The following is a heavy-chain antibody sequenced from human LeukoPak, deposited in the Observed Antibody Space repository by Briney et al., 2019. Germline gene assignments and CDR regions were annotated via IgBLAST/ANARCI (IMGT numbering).Heavy chain of an antibody. Sequence: GGSLRLSCTASGFTFSDFYMSWIRQAPGKGLEWVSYISSSGNAIYSADSVKGRFTISRDNARNTLYLQMNSLRAEDTAVYYCARGGPIYCSGDSCYPGDYWGQGTLVTVSS. V-gene: IGHV3-11*04. J-gene: IGHJ4*02. D-gene: IGHD2-15*01. CDR1: GFTFSDFY. CDR2: ISSSGNAI. CDR3: ARGGPIYCSGDSCYPGDY.